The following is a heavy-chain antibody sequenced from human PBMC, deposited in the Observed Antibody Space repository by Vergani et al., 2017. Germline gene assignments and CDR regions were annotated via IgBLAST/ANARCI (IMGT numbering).Heavy chain of an antibody. CDR3: VYRKTECGTTGCCDPFYYYYYRDV. J-gene: IGHJ6*03. Sequence: QITLKESGPTLVKPTQTLTLTCTFSGFSLNPRGVSVAWLRQPPGKALDWLALIYWNDDQHYSPSLNNRVNITKDTSKNQVVLKMTNMDYVDTGTYYWVYRKTECGTTGCCDPFYYYYYRDVWGKGTTVTVAS. CDR2: IYWNDDQ. CDR1: GFSLNPRGVS. D-gene: IGHD1-7*01. V-gene: IGHV2-5*04.